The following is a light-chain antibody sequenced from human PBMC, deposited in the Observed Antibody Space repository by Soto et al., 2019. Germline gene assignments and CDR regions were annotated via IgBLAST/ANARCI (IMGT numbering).Light chain of an antibody. V-gene: IGKV1-5*03. CDR1: QSISSW. J-gene: IGKJ3*01. Sequence: DIQMTQSPSTLSASVGDRVTITCRASQSISSWLAWYQQKPGKAPKLLIYKASSLESGVPSRFSGSRSGTEFTLTNSSLQPDDFATYYCQQYNSSPPFTFGPGTKVDIK. CDR3: QQYNSSPPFT. CDR2: KAS.